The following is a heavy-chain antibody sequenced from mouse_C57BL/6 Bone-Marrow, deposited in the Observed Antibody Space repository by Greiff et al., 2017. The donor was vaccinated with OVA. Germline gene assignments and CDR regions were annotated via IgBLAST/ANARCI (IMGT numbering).Heavy chain of an antibody. CDR1: GFTFSSYA. V-gene: IGHV5-4*01. CDR2: LSGGGRYT. Sequence: DVMLVESGGGLVKPGGSLQLSCAASGFTFSSYAMSWVRQTPAKRLEWVAPLSGGGRYTSYPDNVQGRFPIYRDNAKNNLYLHMSQLKSEDTAMYYCAREGQLRLRMRDCWGQGTTLTVAS. J-gene: IGHJ2*01. CDR3: AREGQLRLRMRDC. D-gene: IGHD3-2*02.